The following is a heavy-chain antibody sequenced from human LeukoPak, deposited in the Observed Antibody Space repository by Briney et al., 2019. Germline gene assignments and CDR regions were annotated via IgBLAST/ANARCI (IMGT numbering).Heavy chain of an antibody. CDR2: IRYDGSNK. V-gene: IGHV3-30*02. CDR3: AKDHRGGSWYYFDY. CDR1: GFTFSSYG. D-gene: IGHD6-13*01. Sequence: GGSLRLSCAASGFTFSSYGMHWVRQAPGKGLEWVAFIRYDGSNKYYADSVKGGFTISRDNSKNTLYLQMNSLRAEDTAVYYCAKDHRGGSWYYFDYWGQGTLVTVSS. J-gene: IGHJ4*02.